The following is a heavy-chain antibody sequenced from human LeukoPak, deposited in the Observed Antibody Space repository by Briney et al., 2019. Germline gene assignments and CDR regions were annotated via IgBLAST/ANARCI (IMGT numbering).Heavy chain of an antibody. J-gene: IGHJ5*02. CDR1: GFTFSSYA. Sequence: GGSLRLSCAASGFTFSSYAMSWVRQAPGKGLEWVSAISGSGGSTYYADSVKGRFTISRDNSKNTLYLQMNSLRAEDTAVYYCAKVNKGFRIRWNWFDPWGQGTLVTVSS. CDR2: ISGSGGST. CDR3: AKVNKGFRIRWNWFDP. D-gene: IGHD2-21*01. V-gene: IGHV3-23*01.